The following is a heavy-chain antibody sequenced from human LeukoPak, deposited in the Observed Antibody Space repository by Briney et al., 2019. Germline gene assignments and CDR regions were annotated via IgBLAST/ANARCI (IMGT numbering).Heavy chain of an antibody. CDR3: ATMGYCSSTSCANPLNYYYYYMDV. Sequence: GASVKVSCKASGGTFSSYAISWVRQAPGQGLEWMGGIIPIFGTANYAQKFQGRVTITADESTSTAYMELSSLRSEDTAVYYCATMGYCSSTSCANPLNYYYYYMDVWGKGTTVTISS. CDR1: GGTFSSYA. CDR2: IIPIFGTA. J-gene: IGHJ6*03. V-gene: IGHV1-69*13. D-gene: IGHD2-2*01.